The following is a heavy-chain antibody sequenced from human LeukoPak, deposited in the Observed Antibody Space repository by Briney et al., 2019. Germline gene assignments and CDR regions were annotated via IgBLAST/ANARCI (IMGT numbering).Heavy chain of an antibody. CDR3: ARVGYGAIDY. CDR1: GGSVSSYY. CDR2: IYYSGST. D-gene: IGHD4-17*01. V-gene: IGHV4-59*02. J-gene: IGHJ4*02. Sequence: SETLSLTCTVSGGSVSSYYWSWIRQPPGKGLEWIGYIYYSGSTNYNPSLKSRVTISVDTSKNQFSLKLSSVTAADTAVYYCARVGYGAIDYWGQGTLVTVSS.